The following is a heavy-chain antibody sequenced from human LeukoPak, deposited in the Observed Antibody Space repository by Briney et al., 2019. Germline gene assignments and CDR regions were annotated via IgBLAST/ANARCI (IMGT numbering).Heavy chain of an antibody. CDR2: IYDSGST. CDR1: GGSISSAGYY. D-gene: IGHD4-23*01. CDR3: ARATVVTPGSGAFDI. V-gene: IGHV4-31*03. Sequence: SETLSLTCTVSGGSISSAGYYWSWIRQHPGKGLEWIGYIYDSGSTYYNPSLKSRVTISVDTSKNQFSLKLSSVTAADTAVYYCARATVVTPGSGAFDIWGQGTMVTVSS. J-gene: IGHJ3*02.